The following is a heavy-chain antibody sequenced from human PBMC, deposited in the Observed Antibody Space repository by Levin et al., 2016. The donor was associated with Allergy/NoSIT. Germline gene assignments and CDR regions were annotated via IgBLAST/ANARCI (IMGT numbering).Heavy chain of an antibody. Sequence: GESLKISCAASGFAFSTYSMDWVRQAPGKGLEWVAFITSGGQNINYADSVKGRFTISRHNGKNSLFLQMNNVSAEDTAVYYCVRGGNSGYYYIMDVWGQGTTVAVS. CDR1: GFAFSTYS. CDR3: VRGGNSGYYYIMDV. CDR2: ITSGGQNI. J-gene: IGHJ6*02. V-gene: IGHV3-48*01. D-gene: IGHD1-14*01.